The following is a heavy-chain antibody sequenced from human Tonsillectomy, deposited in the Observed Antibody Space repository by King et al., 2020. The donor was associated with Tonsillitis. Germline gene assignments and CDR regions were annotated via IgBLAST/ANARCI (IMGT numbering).Heavy chain of an antibody. J-gene: IGHJ6*02. CDR3: AREVVVAAAGTYYYYGMDV. CDR1: GFTFSSYC. Sequence: VQLVESGGALVQPGGSLRLSCAASGFTFSSYCMSWVRQAPGKGLEWVANIKQDGSEKYYVDSVKGRFTISRDNAKYSLYLQMNSLRAEDTAVYYCAREVVVAAAGTYYYYGMDVWGQGTTVTVSS. V-gene: IGHV3-7*01. CDR2: IKQDGSEK. D-gene: IGHD6-13*01.